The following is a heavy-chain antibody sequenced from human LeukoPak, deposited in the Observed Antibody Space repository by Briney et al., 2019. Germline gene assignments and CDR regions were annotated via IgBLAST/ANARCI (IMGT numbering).Heavy chain of an antibody. J-gene: IGHJ4*02. CDR1: GFTFSSYA. CDR2: ISYDGSNK. D-gene: IGHD6-13*01. CDR3: ARGSSRIAASY. V-gene: IGHV3-30-3*01. Sequence: GGSLRLSCAASGFTFSSYAMHWVRQAPGKGLEWVAVISYDGSNKYYADSVKGRFTISRDNSKNTLYLQMNSLRAEDTAVYHCARGSSRIAASYWGQGTLVTVSS.